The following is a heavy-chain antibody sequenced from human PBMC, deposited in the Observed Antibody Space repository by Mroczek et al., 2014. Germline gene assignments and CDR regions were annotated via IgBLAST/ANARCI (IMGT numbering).Heavy chain of an antibody. V-gene: IGHV3-33*01. Sequence: QVQLVESGGGVVQPGRSLRLSCAASGFTFSSYGMHWVRQAPGKGLEWVAVIWYDGSNKYYADSVKGRFTISRDNSKNTLYLQMNSLRAEDTAVYYCARAGVVVPAGTAAVGFYFDYWGQGTLVTVSS. CDR3: ARAGVVVPAGTAAVGFYFDY. D-gene: IGHD2-2*01. J-gene: IGHJ4*02. CDR2: IWYDGSNK. CDR1: GFTFSSYG.